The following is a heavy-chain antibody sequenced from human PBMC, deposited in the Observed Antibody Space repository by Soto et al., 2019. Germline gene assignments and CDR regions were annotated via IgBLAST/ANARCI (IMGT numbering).Heavy chain of an antibody. CDR3: AREETAWPLAYGLDV. CDR1: GYMHRSYG. CDR2: ITGSGGGA. J-gene: IGHJ6*02. D-gene: IGHD2-21*02. V-gene: IGHV3-21*01. Sequence: GGSLSLRRPASGYMHRSYGTHCIRQASGKGLEWVSAITGSGGGAYYADSVKGRFTISRDNAKNSLSLQMNSMTAEDTAVYYCAREETAWPLAYGLDVWGQGTTVTVSS.